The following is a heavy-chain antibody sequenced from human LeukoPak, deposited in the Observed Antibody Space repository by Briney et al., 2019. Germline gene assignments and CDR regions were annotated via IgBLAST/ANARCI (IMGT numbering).Heavy chain of an antibody. D-gene: IGHD1-26*01. CDR1: GYTFSDYY. J-gene: IGHJ3*02. CDR3: ARAPWELGAFDI. Sequence: GASVKVSCKTSGYTFSDYYMHWVRQAPGQGLEWMGWINPNSGGTNYAQKFQGRVTMTRDTSISTAYMELSRLRSDDTAVYYCARAPWELGAFDIWGQGTMVTVSS. CDR2: INPNSGGT. V-gene: IGHV1-2*02.